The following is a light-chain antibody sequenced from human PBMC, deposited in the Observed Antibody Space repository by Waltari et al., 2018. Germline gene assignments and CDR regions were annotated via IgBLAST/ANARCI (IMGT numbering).Light chain of an antibody. CDR3: QVWDSGSDHYV. CDR2: DDG. V-gene: IGLV3-21*02. Sequence: SYVLTQPPSVSVAPGQTARISCDGNNIGRKNVHWYQQKPGQAPVLVVYDDGDRPSGILERFSGSNAGNTATLTISRVDAGDEADYYCQVWDSGSDHYVFGTVTKVTVL. CDR1: NIGRKN. J-gene: IGLJ1*01.